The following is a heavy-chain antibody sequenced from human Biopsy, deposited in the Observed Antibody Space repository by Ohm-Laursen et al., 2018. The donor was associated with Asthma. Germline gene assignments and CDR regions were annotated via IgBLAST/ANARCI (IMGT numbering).Heavy chain of an antibody. CDR3: TRTVAATPYDY. V-gene: IGHV3-7*01. D-gene: IGHD4-17*01. CDR1: GFTFSTYW. Sequence: GSLRLSCTASGFTFSTYWMSWVRQAPGKDLEWVTNIKPDGTERYYVDSVKGRFTISRDNANNSLYLQMKFLGAEDTAVYCCTRTVAATPYDYWGQGTLVTVSS. J-gene: IGHJ4*02. CDR2: IKPDGTER.